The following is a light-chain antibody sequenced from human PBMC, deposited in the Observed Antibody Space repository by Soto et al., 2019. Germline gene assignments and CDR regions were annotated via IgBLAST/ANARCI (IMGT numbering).Light chain of an antibody. CDR3: QQYNKWPLT. V-gene: IGKV3-15*01. Sequence: EIVMTQSPATQSVSPGERATLSCRDSQSVSNNLAWYQQKPGQAPRLLIYHASTRATGIPARFSGSGSGTEFTLTISSLQSEDFAVYYCQQYNKWPLTFGGGTKVEIK. CDR1: QSVSNN. J-gene: IGKJ4*01. CDR2: HAS.